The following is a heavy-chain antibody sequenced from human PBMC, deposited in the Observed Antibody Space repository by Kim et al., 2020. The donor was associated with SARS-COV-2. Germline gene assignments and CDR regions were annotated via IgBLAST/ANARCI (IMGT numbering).Heavy chain of an antibody. J-gene: IGHJ6*02. CDR1: GFTFGDYA. Sequence: GGSLRLSCSGSGFTFGDYAVSWVRQAPGKGLEWVGFIRKNSYGGTTEYAASVKGRFTISRDDSKSVAYLQMNSLKTEDTAVYYCTSPPPGYCSRTDCYFNIPGYNGMDVWGQGTTVTVSS. D-gene: IGHD2-2*03. CDR3: TSPPPGYCSRTDCYFNIPGYNGMDV. V-gene: IGHV3-49*04. CDR2: IRKNSYGGTT.